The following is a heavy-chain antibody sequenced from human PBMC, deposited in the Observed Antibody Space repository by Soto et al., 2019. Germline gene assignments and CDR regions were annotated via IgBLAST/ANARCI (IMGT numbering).Heavy chain of an antibody. CDR1: GGSVSSSSYY. V-gene: IGHV4-61*03. CDR2: IYYSGST. Sequence: QVQLQESGPGLVKASETLSLTCTVSGGSVSSSSYYWTWIRQPPGKGLEWIGFIYYSGSTSYNPSLKGRVMISVDTAKNHFTMKMSSVTAADTAVYYWASKPYSYGYCGMTVTDSWGQGTLVTVSS. CDR3: ASKPYSYGYCGMTVTDS. J-gene: IGHJ4*02. D-gene: IGHD5-18*01.